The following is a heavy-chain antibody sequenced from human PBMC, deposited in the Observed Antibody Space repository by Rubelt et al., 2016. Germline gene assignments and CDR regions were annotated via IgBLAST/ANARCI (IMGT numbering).Heavy chain of an antibody. Sequence: QVQLQQWGAGLLKPSETLSLTCAVYGASFSGYYWSWIRQPPGKGLEWIGEINHSGSTNHNSSLKSRVTISVDTSKNQFSLKLSHVTAADTAVYDCARGRGLLHGDYVDYWGQGTLVTVSS. J-gene: IGHJ4*02. D-gene: IGHD4-17*01. V-gene: IGHV4-34*01. CDR2: INHSGST. CDR1: GASFSGYY. CDR3: ARGRGLLHGDYVDY.